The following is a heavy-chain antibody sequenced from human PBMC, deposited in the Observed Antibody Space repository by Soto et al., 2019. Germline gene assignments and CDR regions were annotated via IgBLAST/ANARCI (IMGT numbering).Heavy chain of an antibody. CDR1: GFTSSSYS. D-gene: IGHD6-6*01. J-gene: IGHJ4*02. V-gene: IGHV3-21*01. CDR3: TREITASDY. CDR2: ISSSSSHI. Sequence: GGSLRLSCTASGFTSSSYSMTWVRHAPGKGLAWVSSISSSSSHIYYVDSVKGRFTVFRDKAKHSVYLQMNSLRAEYTAVYYCTREITASDYWGQGTLVTVSS.